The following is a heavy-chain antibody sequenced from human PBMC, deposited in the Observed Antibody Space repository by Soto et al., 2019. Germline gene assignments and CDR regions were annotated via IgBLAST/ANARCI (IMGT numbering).Heavy chain of an antibody. CDR3: ASPPSSNRYYYGMDV. V-gene: IGHV1-69*12. Sequence: QVQLVQSGAEVTKPGSSVKVSCKSSGGTFSSYAISWVRHAPGPGLEWMGGIIPIFGTANYAQKFQGRVTITADESTSTAYMELSSLRSEDTAVYYCASPPSSNRYYYGMDVGGQGTTATVS. CDR1: GGTFSSYA. D-gene: IGHD4-4*01. CDR2: IIPIFGTA. J-gene: IGHJ6*02.